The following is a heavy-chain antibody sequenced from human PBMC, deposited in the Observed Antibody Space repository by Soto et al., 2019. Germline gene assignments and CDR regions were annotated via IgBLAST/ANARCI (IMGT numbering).Heavy chain of an antibody. CDR3: ATTSPQGNFYYGLGV. CDR2: IYPRDSDI. J-gene: IGHJ6*02. V-gene: IGHV5-51*01. D-gene: IGHD1-1*01. Sequence: PGESLKISCKASGYSFTSYWIAWVRQMPGKGLEWMGIIYPRDSDIRYSPSFQGQVTISVDKSISTAYLQWSSLKASDTAIYYCATTSPQGNFYYGLGVWGQGTTVTVSS. CDR1: GYSFTSYW.